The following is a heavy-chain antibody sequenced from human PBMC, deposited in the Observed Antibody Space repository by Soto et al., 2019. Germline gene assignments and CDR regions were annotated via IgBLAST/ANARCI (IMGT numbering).Heavy chain of an antibody. J-gene: IGHJ4*02. CDR1: GYTFTGYF. CDR3: VRVRVDADYFDY. CDR2: INPKSGGL. V-gene: IGHV1-2*02. D-gene: IGHD2-15*01. Sequence: DSVKVSCKASGYTFTGYFMHWVRQAPGQGLEWMGWINPKSGGLNYAQKFQVRVTMTTDTSISTAYMELSGLRSDDTAVYYCVRVRVDADYFDYWGQGTLVTVSS.